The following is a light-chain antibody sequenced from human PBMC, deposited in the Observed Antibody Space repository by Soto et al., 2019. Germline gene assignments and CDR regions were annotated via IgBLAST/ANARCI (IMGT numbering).Light chain of an antibody. Sequence: QSVLTQRPSASGTPGQRVTISCSGSSSNIGSNYVYWYQQLPGTAPKLLIYRNNQRPSGVPDRFSGSKSGTSASLAISGLRSEDEADYYCAVWDDSLSGLYVFGTGTKVTVL. J-gene: IGLJ1*01. CDR3: AVWDDSLSGLYV. V-gene: IGLV1-47*01. CDR2: RNN. CDR1: SSNIGSNY.